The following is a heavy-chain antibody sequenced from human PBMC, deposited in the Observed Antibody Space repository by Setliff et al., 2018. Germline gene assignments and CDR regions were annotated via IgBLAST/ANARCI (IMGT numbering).Heavy chain of an antibody. CDR2: IYYSGST. J-gene: IGHJ4*02. CDR1: GGSISSSSYY. CDR3: ARLSQGDSYNYRYYFDY. D-gene: IGHD1-1*01. Sequence: SETLSLTCTVSGGSISSSSYYWGWTRQPPGKGLEWIGSIYYSGSTYYNPSLKSRVTISVDTSKNQFSLKLSSVTAADTAVYYCARLSQGDSYNYRYYFDYWGQGTLVTVSS. V-gene: IGHV4-39*01.